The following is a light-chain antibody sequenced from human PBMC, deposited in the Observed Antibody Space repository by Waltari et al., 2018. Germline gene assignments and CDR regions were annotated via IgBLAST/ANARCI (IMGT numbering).Light chain of an antibody. V-gene: IGLV2-14*03. CDR2: DVS. J-gene: IGLJ1*01. CDR1: SSDAGGHDS. CDR3: SSYTSSSSSYV. Sequence: QSALTQPASVSGSPGQAITISCTGSSSDAGGHDSVSWYQQHPGKAPKLMIYDVSKRPPVVSNRFSGSKSGNTASLTISGLQAEDEADYYCSSYTSSSSSYVFATGTKVTVL.